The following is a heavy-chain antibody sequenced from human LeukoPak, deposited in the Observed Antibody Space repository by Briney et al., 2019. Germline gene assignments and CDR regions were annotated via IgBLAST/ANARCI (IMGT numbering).Heavy chain of an antibody. V-gene: IGHV3-30*02. D-gene: IGHD3-3*01. CDR1: GFTFSSYG. J-gene: IGHJ4*02. Sequence: PGGSLRLSCAASGFTFSSYGMHWVRQAPGKGLEWVAFIRYDGSNKYYADSVKGRFTISRDNSKNTLYLQMNGLRAEDTAVYYCAKDGRVFGVVTFFDYWGQGTLVTVSS. CDR3: AKDGRVFGVVTFFDY. CDR2: IRYDGSNK.